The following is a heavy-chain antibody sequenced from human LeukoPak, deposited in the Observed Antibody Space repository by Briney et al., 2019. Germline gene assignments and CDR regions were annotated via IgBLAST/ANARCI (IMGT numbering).Heavy chain of an antibody. CDR2: IKQDGSEK. CDR1: GFTFSSYW. D-gene: IGHD5-18*01. Sequence: GGSLRLSCAASGFTFSSYWMSWVRQAPGKGLEWVANIKQDGSEKYYVDSVKGRFTISRDNAKNSLYLQMNSLRAEDTAVYYCARVTMGTATNYYYYYYMDVWGKGTTVTISS. CDR3: ARVTMGTATNYYYYYYMDV. J-gene: IGHJ6*03. V-gene: IGHV3-7*01.